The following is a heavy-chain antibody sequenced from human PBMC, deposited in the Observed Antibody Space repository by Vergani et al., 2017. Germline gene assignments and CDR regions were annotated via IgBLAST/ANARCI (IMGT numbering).Heavy chain of an antibody. D-gene: IGHD6-13*01. V-gene: IGHV3-30*18. Sequence: QVQLVESGGGVVQPGRSLRLSCAAPGFTFSSYGMHWVRPAPGKGLEGVAVISYDGSNKYYADSVKGRFTISGDNSKNTLYLQMNSLRAEDTAVYYCAKGQQLVRALFDYWGQGTLVTVSS. CDR2: ISYDGSNK. J-gene: IGHJ4*02. CDR3: AKGQQLVRALFDY. CDR1: GFTFSSYG.